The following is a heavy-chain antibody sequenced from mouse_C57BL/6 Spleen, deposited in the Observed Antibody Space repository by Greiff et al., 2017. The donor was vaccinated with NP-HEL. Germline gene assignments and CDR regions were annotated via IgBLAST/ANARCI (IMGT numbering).Heavy chain of an antibody. J-gene: IGHJ2*01. CDR2: IRSKSNNYAT. CDR1: GFSFNTYA. V-gene: IGHV10-1*01. Sequence: EVQLVESGGGLVQPKGSLKLSCAASGFSFNTYAMNWVRQAPGKGLEWVARIRSKSNNYATYYADSVKDRFTISRDDSESMLYLQMNNLKTEDTAMYYSVRNYDGYFDYWGQGTTLTVSS. CDR3: VRNYDGYFDY. D-gene: IGHD2-3*01.